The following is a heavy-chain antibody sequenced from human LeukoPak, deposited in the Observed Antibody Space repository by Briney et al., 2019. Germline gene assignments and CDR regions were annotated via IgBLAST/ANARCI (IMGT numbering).Heavy chain of an antibody. CDR2: IYTSGST. J-gene: IGHJ4*02. Sequence: SETLSLTCTVSGGSISSYYWSWIRQPAGKGLEWIGRIYTSGSTNYNPSLKSRVTISVDTSKNQFSLKLSSVTAADTAVYYCAREEPYSSSLDYWGQGTLVTVSS. D-gene: IGHD6-6*01. CDR1: GGSISSYY. CDR3: AREEPYSSSLDY. V-gene: IGHV4-4*07.